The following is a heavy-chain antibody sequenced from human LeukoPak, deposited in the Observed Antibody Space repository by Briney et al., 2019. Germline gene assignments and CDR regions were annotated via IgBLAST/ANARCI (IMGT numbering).Heavy chain of an antibody. CDR1: GYTFTSYG. D-gene: IGHD3-3*01. Sequence: ASVKVSCKASGYTFTSYGISWVRQAPGQGLEWMGWISAYNGNTNYAQKLQGRVTMTTDTSTSTAYTELRSLRSDDTAVYYCARLLIQYYDFWSGYLDYWGQGTLVTVSS. V-gene: IGHV1-18*01. CDR2: ISAYNGNT. J-gene: IGHJ4*02. CDR3: ARLLIQYYDFWSGYLDY.